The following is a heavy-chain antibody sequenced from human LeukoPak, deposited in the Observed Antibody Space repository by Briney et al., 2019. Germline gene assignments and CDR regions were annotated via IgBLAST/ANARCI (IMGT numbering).Heavy chain of an antibody. V-gene: IGHV4-59*08. CDR3: ATTSGTSPIDS. CDR2: IHYSGAT. CDR1: GGSISSYY. Sequence: SETLSLTCTVSGGSISSYYWSWIRQPPGKGLEWIGYIHYSGATNYNPSLRRRVTTSVDTSRNHLSLRLSSVTAADTAVYYCATTSGTSPIDSWGQGTLVTVSS. J-gene: IGHJ4*02.